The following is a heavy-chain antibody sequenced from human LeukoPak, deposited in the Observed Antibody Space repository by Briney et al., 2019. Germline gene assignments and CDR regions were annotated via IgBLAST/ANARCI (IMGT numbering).Heavy chain of an antibody. Sequence: GGSLRLSCKASGFTFSSYGMHWVRQAPGKGLEWVAFIRYDGSNKYYADSVKGRFTISRDNSKNTVYLQMNSLRAEDTAVYYCAKPSGGYSYGSFDYWGQGTLVTVSS. CDR3: AKPSGGYSYGSFDY. D-gene: IGHD5-18*01. CDR2: IRYDGSNK. V-gene: IGHV3-30*02. J-gene: IGHJ4*02. CDR1: GFTFSSYG.